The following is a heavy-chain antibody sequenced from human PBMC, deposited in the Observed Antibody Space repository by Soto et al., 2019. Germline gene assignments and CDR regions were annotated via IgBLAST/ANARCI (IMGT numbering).Heavy chain of an antibody. CDR1: GDSVSSNSAA. CDR2: TYYRSKWYN. CDR3: ASGGTIFGSAHFDY. Sequence: PSQTLSLTCAISGDSVSSNSAAWNWIRQSPSRGLEWLGRTYYRSKWYNDYAVSVKSRITINPDTSKNQFSLQLNFVTPEDTAVYYCASGGTIFGSAHFDYWGQGTLVIVFS. V-gene: IGHV6-1*01. J-gene: IGHJ4*02. D-gene: IGHD3-3*01.